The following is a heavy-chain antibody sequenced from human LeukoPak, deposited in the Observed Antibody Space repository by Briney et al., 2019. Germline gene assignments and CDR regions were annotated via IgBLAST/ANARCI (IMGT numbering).Heavy chain of an antibody. Sequence: PGGSLRLSCAASGFTFSSYSMNWVRQAPGKGLEWVLYISSSSSTIYYADSVKGRFTISRDNAKNSLYLQMNSLRAEDTAVYYCARGGDHEGDVFDIWGQGTMVTVSS. CDR1: GFTFSSYS. V-gene: IGHV3-48*01. CDR2: ISSSSSTI. D-gene: IGHD2-21*02. CDR3: ARGGDHEGDVFDI. J-gene: IGHJ3*02.